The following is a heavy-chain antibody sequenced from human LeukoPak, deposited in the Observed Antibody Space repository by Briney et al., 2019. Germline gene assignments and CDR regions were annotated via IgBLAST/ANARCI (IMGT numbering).Heavy chain of an antibody. J-gene: IGHJ6*03. CDR3: AKAAAGSQHSYYYYYYLDV. CDR1: GYTFTSYG. V-gene: IGHV1-2*02. Sequence: ASVKVSCKASGYTFTSYGISWVRQAPGQGLEWMGWINPNSGGTNCAQKFQGRVTMTRDTSISTAYMELSRLRSDDTAVYYCAKAAAGSQHSYYYYYYLDVWGTGTTVTISS. D-gene: IGHD6-13*01. CDR2: INPNSGGT.